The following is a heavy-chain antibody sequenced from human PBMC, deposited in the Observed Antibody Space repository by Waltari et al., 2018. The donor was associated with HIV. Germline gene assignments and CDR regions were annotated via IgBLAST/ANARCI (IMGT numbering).Heavy chain of an antibody. V-gene: IGHV3-15*01. CDR3: TTRSRPSYYFGLDV. J-gene: IGHJ6*02. Sequence: ELQLVESGGGLVKTGESLRLSCAASGFTFNNPWLTWVRQAPGKRPEWVGRIKSKTKPVTITDYAAPVKGRFIISRDDSKNTLYLQMNSLKIEDTAVYDCTTRSRPSYYFGLDVWGQGTTVTVSS. CDR2: IKSKTKPVTIT. D-gene: IGHD2-15*01. CDR1: GFTFNNPW.